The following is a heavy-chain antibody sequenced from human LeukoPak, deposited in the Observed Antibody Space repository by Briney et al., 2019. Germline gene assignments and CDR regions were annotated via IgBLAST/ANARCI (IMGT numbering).Heavy chain of an antibody. J-gene: IGHJ4*02. Sequence: SGPALVKPTQTLTLTCTFSGFSLSTSGMCVSWIRQPPGKALEWLARIDWGDDKYYSTSLKTRLTISKDTSKNQVVLTMTNMDPVDTATYYCARTKIAVAGTGGHYFDYWGQGTLVTVSS. D-gene: IGHD6-19*01. V-gene: IGHV2-70*11. CDR1: GFSLSTSGMC. CDR2: IDWGDDK. CDR3: ARTKIAVAGTGGHYFDY.